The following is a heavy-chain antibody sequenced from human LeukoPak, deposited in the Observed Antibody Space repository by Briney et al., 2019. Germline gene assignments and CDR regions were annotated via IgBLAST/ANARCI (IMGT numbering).Heavy chain of an antibody. CDR3: TRDQTPYY. CDR1: GFTFGDYA. J-gene: IGHJ4*02. CDR2: IRSKTYGGTP. Sequence: GGSLRLSCTASGFTFGDYALTWVRQAPGKGLEWVGFIRSKTYGGTPEYAASVQGRFTISRDDSKGNAYLQMNSLKTEDTAVYYCTRDQTPYYWGQGTLVTVSS. V-gene: IGHV3-49*04.